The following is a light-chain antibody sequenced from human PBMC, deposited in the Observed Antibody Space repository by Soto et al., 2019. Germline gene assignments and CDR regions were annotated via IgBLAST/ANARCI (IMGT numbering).Light chain of an antibody. CDR2: EVN. V-gene: IGLV2-8*01. Sequence: QSVLTQPPSASGSPGQSVAISCTGTNSDVGGYNYVFWYQQHPGKAPKLMIYEVNKRPSGVPDRFSGSKSGNTASLTVSGLQAEDEADYYCSSYAGSSNVFGTGTKVTVL. CDR1: NSDVGGYNY. J-gene: IGLJ1*01. CDR3: SSYAGSSNV.